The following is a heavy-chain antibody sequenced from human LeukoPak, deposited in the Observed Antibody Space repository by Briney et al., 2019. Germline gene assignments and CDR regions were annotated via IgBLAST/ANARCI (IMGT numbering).Heavy chain of an antibody. D-gene: IGHD4-17*01. V-gene: IGHV4-34*01. CDR3: TRMTTGHDY. Sequence: SETLSLTCAVSGVPFDDYYWSWVRQTPGKGLEWLGEINHSGYTNDSPSLKGRVTLSIDTSRQQFSLNLRSVTVADAGIYYCTRMTTGHDYWGQGTLVTVSS. CDR1: GVPFDDYY. J-gene: IGHJ4*02. CDR2: INHSGYT.